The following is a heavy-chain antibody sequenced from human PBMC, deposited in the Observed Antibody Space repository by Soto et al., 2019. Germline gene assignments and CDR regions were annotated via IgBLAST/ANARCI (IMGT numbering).Heavy chain of an antibody. CDR3: ARRATSCTLNWFDP. J-gene: IGHJ5*02. CDR1: GYTFGNND. CDR2: MDPNSGNT. Sequence: ASVKVSCKASGYTFGNNDISWVRQATGQGLEWMGWMDPNSGNTGYAQKFQGRVSMTRNTSITTAYLELSSLRSDDTAIYYCARRATSCTLNWFDPWGQGTLVTVSS. V-gene: IGHV1-8*01.